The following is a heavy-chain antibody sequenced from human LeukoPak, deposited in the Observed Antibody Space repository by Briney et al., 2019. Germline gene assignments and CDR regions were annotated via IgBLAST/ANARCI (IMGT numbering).Heavy chain of an antibody. V-gene: IGHV3-23*01. CDR2: ISGSGDST. CDR1: VLTFSTYA. Sequence: GGSLTLSCAPSVLTFSTYAMSWVRQAPGKGLEWVSAISGSGDSTYYADYVKARFTSSRDNSKNTLYLQMNSLRAEDTAVYYCSKGQVGWYYFAMDVCVQGTTVTVSS. D-gene: IGHD6-19*01. CDR3: SKGQVGWYYFAMDV. J-gene: IGHJ6*02.